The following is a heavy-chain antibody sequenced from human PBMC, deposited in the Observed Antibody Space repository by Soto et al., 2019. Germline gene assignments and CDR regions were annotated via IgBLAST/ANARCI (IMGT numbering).Heavy chain of an antibody. CDR1: GFTFSSYA. CDR3: ARDAVGGIVVVPDT. V-gene: IGHV3-23*01. Sequence: PGGSLRLSCAASGFTFSSYAMNWVRQAPGKGLEWVSAITNSGDSTYYADSVKGRFTISRDNSENTLYLQMNGLRAEDTAVYYCARDAVGGIVVVPDTWGQGTLVTVSS. J-gene: IGHJ5*02. CDR2: ITNSGDST. D-gene: IGHD2-2*01.